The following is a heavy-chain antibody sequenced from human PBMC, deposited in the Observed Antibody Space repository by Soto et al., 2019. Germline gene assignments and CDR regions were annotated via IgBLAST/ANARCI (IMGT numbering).Heavy chain of an antibody. D-gene: IGHD4-17*01. CDR2: IIPIFGTA. Sequence: QVQLVQSGAEVKKPGSSVKVSCKASGGTFSSYAISWVRQAPGQGVEWMGGIIPIFGTANYAQKVQGGVTITADESTSTAYMELSSLRSVDTAVYYCARGYGDYVPLYYYYGMDVWGQGTTVTVSS. V-gene: IGHV1-69*12. CDR1: GGTFSSYA. CDR3: ARGYGDYVPLYYYYGMDV. J-gene: IGHJ6*02.